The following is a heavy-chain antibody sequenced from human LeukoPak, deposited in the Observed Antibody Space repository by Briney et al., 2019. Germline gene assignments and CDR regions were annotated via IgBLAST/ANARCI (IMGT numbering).Heavy chain of an antibody. V-gene: IGHV1-18*01. CDR1: GYTVTSYG. CDR2: IRAYNGNT. Sequence: ASVKLSCKASGYTVTSYGISWVRQAPGQGLEWMGWIRAYNGNTNYAQKLQGRVTMTTDTSTSTAYMELRSLRSDDTAVYYCARAVFSYYDSSGPTIDYWGQGTLVTVSS. D-gene: IGHD3-22*01. CDR3: ARAVFSYYDSSGPTIDY. J-gene: IGHJ4*02.